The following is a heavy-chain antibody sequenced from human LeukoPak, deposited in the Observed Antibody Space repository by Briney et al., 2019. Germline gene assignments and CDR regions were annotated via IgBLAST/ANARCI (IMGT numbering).Heavy chain of an antibody. CDR1: GFTFSSYA. D-gene: IGHD3-10*01. CDR2: ISNSGGST. J-gene: IGHJ4*02. V-gene: IGHV3-23*01. Sequence: GGSLRLSCAASGFTFSSYAMSWVRQAPGKELEWVSVISNSGGSTFYADSVKGRFTISRDNSKNTLYLQMNSLRAEDTAVYYCAKRASGSGTSLYYFDYWGQGTLVTVSS. CDR3: AKRASGSGTSLYYFDY.